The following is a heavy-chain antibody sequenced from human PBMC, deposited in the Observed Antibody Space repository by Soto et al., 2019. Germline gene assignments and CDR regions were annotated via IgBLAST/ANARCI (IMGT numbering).Heavy chain of an antibody. CDR3: ATHGEPTMIVGGNWFDP. V-gene: IGHV3-30-3*01. Sequence: QVQLVESGGGVVQPGRSLRLSCAASGFTFSSYAMHWVRQAPGKGLEWVAVISYDGSNKYYADSVKGRFTISRDNSKNTLYLQMNSLRAEDTAVYYCATHGEPTMIVGGNWFDPWGQGTLVTVSS. CDR2: ISYDGSNK. CDR1: GFTFSSYA. D-gene: IGHD3-22*01. J-gene: IGHJ5*02.